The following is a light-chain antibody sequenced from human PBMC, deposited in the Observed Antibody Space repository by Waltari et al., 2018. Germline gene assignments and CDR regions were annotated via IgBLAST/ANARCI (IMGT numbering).Light chain of an antibody. V-gene: IGKV3-15*01. J-gene: IGKJ2*01. CDR1: RHIGGS. CDR3: QQYNDWPPYT. Sequence: MTQSPDTLSMSAGESVTLSCRASRHIGGSLAWYQQKAGQAPLLLFYHASTRATGVADRFSAAGSGTDFTLTISSLRSEDSAVYYCQQYNDWPPYTFGQGTKLE. CDR2: HAS.